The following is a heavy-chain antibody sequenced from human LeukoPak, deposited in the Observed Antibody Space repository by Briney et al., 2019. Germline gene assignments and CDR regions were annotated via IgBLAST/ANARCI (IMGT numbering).Heavy chain of an antibody. J-gene: IGHJ4*02. CDR3: AKRSGYTTGWFFDF. Sequence: GGSLTLSCAASGVSFSSYAMSWVRQAPGKGLEWVSSISGSGDNTYYAESVKGRFTISRDNSKNTLFLQMNSLRAEDTAVFYCAKRSGYTTGWFFDFWGQGTLVTVSS. CDR1: GVSFSSYA. CDR2: ISGSGDNT. D-gene: IGHD6-19*01. V-gene: IGHV3-23*01.